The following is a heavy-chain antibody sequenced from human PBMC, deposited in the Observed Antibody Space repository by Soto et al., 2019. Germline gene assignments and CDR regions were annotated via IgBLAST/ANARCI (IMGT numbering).Heavy chain of an antibody. J-gene: IGHJ5*02. CDR3: ARSGWYYYDSSGYYYERWFDP. Sequence: QVQLQQWGAGLLKPSETLSLTCAVYGGSFSGYYWSWIRQPPGKGLEWIGEINHSGSTNYNPSLKSRVTISVDTSKNQFSLKLSSVTAADTAVYYCARSGWYYYDSSGYYYERWFDPWGQGTLVTVSS. CDR2: INHSGST. CDR1: GGSFSGYY. D-gene: IGHD3-22*01. V-gene: IGHV4-34*01.